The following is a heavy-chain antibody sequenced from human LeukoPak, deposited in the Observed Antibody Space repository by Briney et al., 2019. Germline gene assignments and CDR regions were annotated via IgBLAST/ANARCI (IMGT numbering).Heavy chain of an antibody. Sequence: PGGSLRLSCETSGFTLKNYWMIWLRRAPGKGLEWVSRSKYDGSTAMYAESVKGRFTISRDNARGTLYLQMNSLRVDDTAVYYCAKSDWFDPCGRGILVTVSS. CDR3: AKSDWFDP. V-gene: IGHV3-74*03. CDR2: SKYDGSTA. CDR1: GFTLKNYW. J-gene: IGHJ5*02.